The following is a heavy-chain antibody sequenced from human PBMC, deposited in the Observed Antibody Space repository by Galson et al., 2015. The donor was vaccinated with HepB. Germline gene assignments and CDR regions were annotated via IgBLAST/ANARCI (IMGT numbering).Heavy chain of an antibody. CDR2: ISTSNSDT. D-gene: IGHD2-2*01. CDR1: GYTFTSYV. Sequence: SVKVSCKASGYTFTSYVITWVRQAPGQGLEWMGRISTSNSDTKYAQKLQGRVTMTTDTSTSTAYLELRSLQSDDTAVYYCARGSSVADYWGQGSLVTVSS. J-gene: IGHJ4*02. V-gene: IGHV1-18*01. CDR3: ARGSSVADY.